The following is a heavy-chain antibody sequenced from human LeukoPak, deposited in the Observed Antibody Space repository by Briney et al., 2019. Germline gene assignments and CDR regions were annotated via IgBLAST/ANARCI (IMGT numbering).Heavy chain of an antibody. CDR2: INWNGGST. V-gene: IGHV3-20*04. Sequence: GGSLRLSCAASGFTFSSYSMNWVRQAPGKGLEWVSGINWNGGSTDYADSVKGRFTISRDNAKNSLYLQMNSLRAEDTAVYYCARDLSGYDYSPLYFDYWGQGTLVTVSS. CDR3: ARDLSGYDYSPLYFDY. J-gene: IGHJ4*02. CDR1: GFTFSSYS. D-gene: IGHD5-12*01.